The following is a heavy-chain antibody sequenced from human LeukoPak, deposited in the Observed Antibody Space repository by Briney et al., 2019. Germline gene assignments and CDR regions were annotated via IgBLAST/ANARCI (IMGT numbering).Heavy chain of an antibody. J-gene: IGHJ4*02. D-gene: IGHD4-17*01. Sequence: ASVKVSCKASGYTFTGYYMHWVRQAPGQGLEWMGWINPNSGGTNYAQKFQGRVTMTRDTSISTAYMELSGLRSDDTAVYYCARAPPVDYGDYEFDYWGQGTLVTVSS. CDR2: INPNSGGT. V-gene: IGHV1-2*02. CDR3: ARAPPVDYGDYEFDY. CDR1: GYTFTGYY.